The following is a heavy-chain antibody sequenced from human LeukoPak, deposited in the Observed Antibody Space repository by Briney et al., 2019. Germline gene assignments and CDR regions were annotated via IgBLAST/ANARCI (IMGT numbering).Heavy chain of an antibody. CDR2: IKQDGSEK. CDR3: TKGIISYYYASGSYYGVDY. J-gene: IGHJ4*02. Sequence: GGSLRLSCAASGFTFSSYWMSWVRQAPGKGLEWVANIKQDGSEKYYVDPVKGRFTISRDNRKNSLYLQMNSLRAEDTALYYCTKGIISYYYASGSYYGVDYWGQGTLVTVSS. D-gene: IGHD3-10*01. CDR1: GFTFSSYW. V-gene: IGHV3-7*03.